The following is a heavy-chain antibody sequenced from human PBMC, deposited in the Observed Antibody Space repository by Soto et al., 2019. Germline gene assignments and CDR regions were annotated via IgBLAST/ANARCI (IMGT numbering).Heavy chain of an antibody. CDR3: AREITVTTTRRYNWFDP. CDR2: ISAYNGNT. D-gene: IGHD4-17*01. J-gene: IGHJ5*02. V-gene: IGHV1-18*01. CDR1: GYTFTSYG. Sequence: QVQLVQSGAEVKKPGASVKVSCKASGYTFTSYGISWVRQAPGQGLEWMGWISAYNGNTNYAQKLQGRATMTTDTSTSTAYMELRSLRSDDTAVYYCAREITVTTTRRYNWFDPWGQGTLVTVSS.